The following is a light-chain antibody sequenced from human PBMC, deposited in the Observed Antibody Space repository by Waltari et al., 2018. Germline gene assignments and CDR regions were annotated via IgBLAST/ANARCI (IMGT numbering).Light chain of an antibody. J-gene: IGLJ2*01. Sequence: QAALTQPASVSGSPGQSITIPCTGTSRDVGGYDDVSWYQQHPGKAPKPMIYDVTYRPSGVSNRFSGSKSGNTASLTISGLQAEDEADYYCSSYTSSNTEVFGGGTKLTVL. CDR3: SSYTSSNTEV. V-gene: IGLV2-14*03. CDR2: DVT. CDR1: SRDVGGYDD.